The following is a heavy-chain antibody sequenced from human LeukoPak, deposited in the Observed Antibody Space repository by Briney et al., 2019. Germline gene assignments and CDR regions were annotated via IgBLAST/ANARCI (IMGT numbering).Heavy chain of an antibody. D-gene: IGHD3/OR15-3a*01. CDR2: IKNYNHGRTA. CDR1: GFIFPNAW. CDR3: VTDGGQLPYYFTY. J-gene: IGHJ1*01. Sequence: LGGSLRLSCAASGFIFPNAWIDWVRQPPGKGLEWVVRIKNYNHGRTADYAAPVRGRFTISRDDSGNTLWLQMDSLKTDDTAVYYCVTDGGQLPYYFTYWGQGTLVTVSS. V-gene: IGHV3-15*01.